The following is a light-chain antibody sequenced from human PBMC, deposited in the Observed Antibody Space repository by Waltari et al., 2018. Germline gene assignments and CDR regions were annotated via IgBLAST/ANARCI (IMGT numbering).Light chain of an antibody. CDR2: SAS. V-gene: IGKV3-15*01. Sequence: EIAVTQSPATLPVATGERAALYCRASPSIGDNLAWYQQKPGQPPRLLIYSASRRLPGVPDRFSGSGSGTDFTLTISSLQSEDFAVYYCQQCNDWPPYTFGRGTKLEI. J-gene: IGKJ2*01. CDR1: PSIGDN. CDR3: QQCNDWPPYT.